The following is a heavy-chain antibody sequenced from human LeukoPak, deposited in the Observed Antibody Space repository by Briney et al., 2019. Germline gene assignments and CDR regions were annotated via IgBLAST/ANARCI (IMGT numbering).Heavy chain of an antibody. CDR3: ARSYSSSSDY. CDR2: IYSGGST. D-gene: IGHD6-13*01. J-gene: IGHJ4*02. CDR1: GFSFSSYN. V-gene: IGHV3-66*02. Sequence: GGSLRLSCAASGFSFSSYNMNWVRQAPGKGLEWVSVIYSGGSTYYADSVKGRFTISRDNSKNTLYLQMNSLRAEDTAVYYCARSYSSSSDYWGQGTLVTVSS.